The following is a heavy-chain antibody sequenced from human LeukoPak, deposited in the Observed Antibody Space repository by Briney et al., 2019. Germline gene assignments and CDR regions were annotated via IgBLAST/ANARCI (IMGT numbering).Heavy chain of an antibody. CDR1: GFTFSSYA. J-gene: IGHJ4*02. CDR2: ISGSGGST. Sequence: GGSLRLSCAASGFTFSSYAMSWVRQAPGKGLGWVSAISGSGGSTYYADSVKGRFTISRDNSKNTLYLQMNSLRAEDTAVYYCAKEIIRITMVRGVGFDYWGQGTLVTVSS. CDR3: AKEIIRITMVRGVGFDY. V-gene: IGHV3-23*01. D-gene: IGHD3-10*01.